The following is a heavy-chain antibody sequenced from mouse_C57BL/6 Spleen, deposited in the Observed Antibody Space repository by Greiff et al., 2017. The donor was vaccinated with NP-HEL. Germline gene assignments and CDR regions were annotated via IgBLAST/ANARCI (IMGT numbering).Heavy chain of an antibody. CDR3: ARAYYSNYWYFDV. J-gene: IGHJ1*03. CDR2: ISSGSSTI. V-gene: IGHV5-17*01. D-gene: IGHD2-5*01. CDR1: GFTFSDYG. Sequence: VQLKESGGGLVKPGGSLKLSCAASGFTFSDYGMHWVRQAPEKGLEWVAYISSGSSTIYYADTVKGRFTISRDNAKNTLFLQMTSLRSEDTAMYYCARAYYSNYWYFDVWGTGTTVTVSS.